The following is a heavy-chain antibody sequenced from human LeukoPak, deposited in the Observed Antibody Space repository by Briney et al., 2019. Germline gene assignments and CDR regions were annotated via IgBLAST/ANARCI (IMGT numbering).Heavy chain of an antibody. V-gene: IGHV4-30-4*08. CDR2: IYYSGST. CDR1: GGSISSYY. CDR3: ARVSYGSGRDGMDV. J-gene: IGHJ6*02. D-gene: IGHD3-10*01. Sequence: SETLSLTCNVSGGSISSYYWSWIRQPPGKGLEWIGYIYYSGSTYYNPSLKSRVTISVDTSKNQFSLKLSSVTAADTAVYYCARVSYGSGRDGMDVWGQGTTVTVSS.